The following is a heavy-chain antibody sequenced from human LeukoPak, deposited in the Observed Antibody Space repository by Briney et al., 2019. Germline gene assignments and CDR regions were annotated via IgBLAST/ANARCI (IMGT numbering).Heavy chain of an antibody. CDR1: GGSISSSSYY. CDR2: IYYSGST. CDR3: ARDEGYSYGYFHY. J-gene: IGHJ4*02. D-gene: IGHD5-18*01. V-gene: IGHV4-39*07. Sequence: PSETLSLTCTVSGGSISSSSYYWGWIRQPPGKGLEWIGSIYYSGSTYYNPSLKSRVTISVDTSKNQFSLKLSSVTAADTAVYYCARDEGYSYGYFHYWGQGTLVTVSS.